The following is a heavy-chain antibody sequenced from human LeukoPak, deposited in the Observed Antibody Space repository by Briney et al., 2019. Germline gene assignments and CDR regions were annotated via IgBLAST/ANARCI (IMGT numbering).Heavy chain of an antibody. Sequence: SVKVSCKASGGTFSSYAISWVRQAPGQGLEWMGRIIPILGTANYAQKFQGRVTITTDESTSTAYMELSSLRSEDTAVYYCAREVALTYYYGSGSYRFDYWGQGTLVTVSS. CDR2: IIPILGTA. D-gene: IGHD3-10*01. CDR1: GGTFSSYA. J-gene: IGHJ4*02. CDR3: AREVALTYYYGSGSYRFDY. V-gene: IGHV1-69*05.